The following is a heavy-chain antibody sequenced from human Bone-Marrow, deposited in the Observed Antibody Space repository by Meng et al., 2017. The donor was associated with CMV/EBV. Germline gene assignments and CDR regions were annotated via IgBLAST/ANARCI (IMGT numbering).Heavy chain of an antibody. J-gene: IGHJ6*01. CDR1: GGTFSRYS. D-gene: IGHD5-12*01. Sequence: SVKVSCKASGGTFSRYSISWVRQAPGQGLEWMGGIIPVFGTANYAQKFQGRVTISTDESTSKAHMELSSLRSEDTAMYYCAREVAPTKGYGMDVWGQGTTVTVSS. CDR2: IIPVFGTA. CDR3: AREVAPTKGYGMDV. V-gene: IGHV1-69*05.